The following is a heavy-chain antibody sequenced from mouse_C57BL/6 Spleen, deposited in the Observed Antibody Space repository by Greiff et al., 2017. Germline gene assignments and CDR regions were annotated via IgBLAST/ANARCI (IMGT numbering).Heavy chain of an antibody. CDR2: IDPSDSYT. V-gene: IGHV1-69*01. J-gene: IGHJ4*01. CDR3: ARFDGYNYYAMDY. CDR1: GYTFTSYW. D-gene: IGHD2-3*01. Sequence: VQLQQPGAELVMPGASVKLSCKASGYTFTSYWMHWVKQRPGQGLEWIGEIDPSDSYTNYNQKFKGKSTLTVDKSSSTAYMQLSSLTSEDSAVYYCARFDGYNYYAMDYWGQGTSVTVSS.